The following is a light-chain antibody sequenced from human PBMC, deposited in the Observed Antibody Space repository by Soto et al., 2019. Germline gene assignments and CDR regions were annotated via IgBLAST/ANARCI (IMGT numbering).Light chain of an antibody. J-gene: IGKJ2*02. V-gene: IGKV3-20*01. CDR2: GAS. CDR3: QQYGRSPST. CDR1: QSVRSSY. Sequence: EIELTQSPGTLSLSPGERATLSCRASQSVRSSYLAWYQQKPGQAPRLLIYGASSRATGIPDRFSGSGSGTDFTLTISRLEPEDFAVYYCQQYGRSPSTFGQGTKLEIK.